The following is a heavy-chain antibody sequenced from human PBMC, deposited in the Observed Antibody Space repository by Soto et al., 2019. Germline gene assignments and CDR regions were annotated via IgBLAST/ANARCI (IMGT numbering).Heavy chain of an antibody. V-gene: IGHV1-2*04. CDR3: ARGADVVVPAAVVGGYYYGMDV. Sequence: ASVKVFCKASGYTFTGYYMHWVRQAPGQGLEWMGWINPNSGGTNYAQKFQGWVTMTRDTSISTAYMELSRLRSDDTAVYYCARGADVVVPAAVVGGYYYGMDVWGQGTTVTVSS. CDR2: INPNSGGT. J-gene: IGHJ6*02. CDR1: GYTFTGYY. D-gene: IGHD2-2*01.